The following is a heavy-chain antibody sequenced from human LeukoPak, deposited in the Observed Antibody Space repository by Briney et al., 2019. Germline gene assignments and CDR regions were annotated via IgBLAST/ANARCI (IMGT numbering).Heavy chain of an antibody. D-gene: IGHD3-22*01. V-gene: IGHV3-23*01. CDR2: ISGSGGST. J-gene: IGHJ4*02. CDR3: AKAISTVTMIVVVINGFDY. CDR1: GFTFSSYA. Sequence: PGGSLRLSCTASGFTFSSYAMSWVRQAPGKGLEWVSAISGSGGSTYYADSVKGRFTISRDNSKNTPYLQMNSLRAEDTAVYYCAKAISTVTMIVVVINGFDYWGQGTLVTVSS.